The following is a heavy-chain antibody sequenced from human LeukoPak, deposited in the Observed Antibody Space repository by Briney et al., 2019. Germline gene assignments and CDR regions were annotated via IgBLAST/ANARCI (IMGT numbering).Heavy chain of an antibody. J-gene: IGHJ4*02. D-gene: IGHD5-18*01. CDR1: GYTLTELS. V-gene: IGHV1-24*01. CDR3: ATAAPDTAMVNFDY. CDR2: FDPEDGET. Sequence: ASVKVSCKVSGYTLTELSMHWVRQAPGKGLEWMGGFDPEDGETIYAQKFQGRVTMTEETSTDTAYMELSSLRSEDTAVYYCATAAPDTAMVNFDYWGQGTLVTVSS.